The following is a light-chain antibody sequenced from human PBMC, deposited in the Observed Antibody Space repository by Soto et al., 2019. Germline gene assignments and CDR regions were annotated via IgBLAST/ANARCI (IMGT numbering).Light chain of an antibody. CDR3: QHRMNWPLT. V-gene: IGKV1-5*01. CDR1: QSISSW. J-gene: IGKJ5*01. CDR2: AAS. Sequence: DIQMTQSPSTLSASVGDRVTITCRASQSISSWLTWYQQRPGKAPKLLIYAASNLQSGVPSRFSGSGSGTDFTLTISRLEPEVSAVYYCQHRMNWPLTFGQGTLLEIK.